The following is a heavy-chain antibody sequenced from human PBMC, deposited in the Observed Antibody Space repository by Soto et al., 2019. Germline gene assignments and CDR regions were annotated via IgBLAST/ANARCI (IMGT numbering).Heavy chain of an antibody. V-gene: IGHV3-48*01. Sequence: GGSLRLSCAASGFTFSSYSMNWVRQAPGKGLEWVSYISSSSSIIYYADSVKGRFTISRDNAKNSLYLQMNSLRAEDTAVYYCARGSYDGSGYYWVFDYWGQGT. CDR3: ARGSYDGSGYYWVFDY. J-gene: IGHJ4*02. CDR2: ISSSSSII. CDR1: GFTFSSYS. D-gene: IGHD3-22*01.